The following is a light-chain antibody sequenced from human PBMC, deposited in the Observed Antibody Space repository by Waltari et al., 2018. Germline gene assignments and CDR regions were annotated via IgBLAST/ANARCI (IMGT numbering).Light chain of an antibody. CDR1: QSVLYSSNNKNY. J-gene: IGKJ2*01. CDR3: QQYYSTPHT. CDR2: WAS. V-gene: IGKV4-1*01. Sequence: DIVMTQSPDSLAVSLGERATINCNSSQSVLYSSNNKNYLAWYQQKPRQPPKLLIYWASARESGVPDRFSGSGSGTDFTLTISNLQAEDVAVYYCQQYYSTPHTFGQGTKLEIK.